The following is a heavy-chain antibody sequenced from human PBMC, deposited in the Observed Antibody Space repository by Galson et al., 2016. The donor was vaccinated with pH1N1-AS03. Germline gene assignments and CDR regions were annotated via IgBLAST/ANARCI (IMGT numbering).Heavy chain of an antibody. Sequence: SVKVSCTASGDTFSNYAISWVRQAPGQGLEWMGGVIPTIGITKHAQNFQARVTITADKSTSTVYLELGSLRTWETALYYCAREEVGFGSNWLQTDAFVFWGQVTMVTVSS. CDR1: GDTFSNYA. J-gene: IGHJ3*01. D-gene: IGHD6-13*01. CDR2: VIPTIGIT. V-gene: IGHV1-69*10. CDR3: AREEVGFGSNWLQTDAFVF.